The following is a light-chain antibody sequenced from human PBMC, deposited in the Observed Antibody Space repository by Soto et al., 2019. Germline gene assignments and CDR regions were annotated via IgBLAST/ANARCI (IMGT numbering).Light chain of an antibody. CDR1: TSNVGSYIL. V-gene: IGLV2-23*01. CDR2: EAS. J-gene: IGLJ2*01. Sequence: QSALTQPASVSGSPGQSITISCTGTTSNVGSYILVSWYQQHPGKAPILLIYEASTRPSGVSNRFSGSKSGNTASLTISGLQAEDEADYYCCSYAGSSTYVFGGGTKLTVL. CDR3: CSYAGSSTYV.